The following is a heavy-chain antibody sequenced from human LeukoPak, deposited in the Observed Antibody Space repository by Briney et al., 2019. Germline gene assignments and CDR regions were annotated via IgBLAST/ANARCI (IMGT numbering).Heavy chain of an antibody. CDR2: INPNSGNT. J-gene: IGHJ4*02. CDR3: AREGVEGYADINFDY. Sequence: ASVKVSCKASGYTFTGYYMHWVRQAPGQGLEWMGWINPNSGNTHYAQKFQDRVTMTRDTSISTAYMELNSLRSDDTAVYYCAREGVEGYADINFDYWGQGTLVTVSS. CDR1: GYTFTGYY. V-gene: IGHV1-2*02. D-gene: IGHD5-12*01.